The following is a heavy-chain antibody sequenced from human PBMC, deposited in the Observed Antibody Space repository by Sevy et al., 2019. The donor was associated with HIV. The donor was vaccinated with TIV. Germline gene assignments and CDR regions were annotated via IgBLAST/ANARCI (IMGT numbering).Heavy chain of an antibody. J-gene: IGHJ4*02. V-gene: IGHV3-30*02. D-gene: IGHD6-13*01. CDR2: IGYDGTDK. CDR1: GFTFSYYG. Sequence: GGSLRLSCTASGFTFSYYGMHWVRQAPGKGLEWVAFIGYDGTDKYYSESVKGRFAISRDNSKNTVFLEMNSLRTDDTAIYCCAKNTASAGTGGFDYWGQGALVTVSS. CDR3: AKNTASAGTGGFDY.